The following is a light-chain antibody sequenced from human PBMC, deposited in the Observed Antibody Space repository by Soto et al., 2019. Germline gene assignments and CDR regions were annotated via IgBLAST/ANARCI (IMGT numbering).Light chain of an antibody. CDR3: QQYGSSLSYT. CDR2: AAS. V-gene: IGKV3-20*01. J-gene: IGKJ2*01. CDR1: QSVSSSY. Sequence: EIVLTQSPGTLSLSPGERATLSCRASQSVSSSYLTWYQQTHGQAPRLLIYAASTRATGIPDRCSGSGSGTDFALTISRLEPEDFEVHYCQQYGSSLSYTFGQGTKLEIK.